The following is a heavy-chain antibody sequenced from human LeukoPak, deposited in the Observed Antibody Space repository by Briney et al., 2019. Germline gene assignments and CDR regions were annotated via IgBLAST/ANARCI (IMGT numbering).Heavy chain of an antibody. V-gene: IGHV3-23*01. J-gene: IGHJ4*02. CDR2: ISSSGDIT. CDR1: GFTFSSYG. D-gene: IGHD1-26*01. Sequence: GGSLRLSCAASGFTFSSYGMSWVRQAPGKGLEWVSGISSSGDITYYADSVKGRFTISRDNSKNTLYLQMNSLRAEDTAVYYCAKDLGASRYFDYWGQGTLVTVSS. CDR3: AKDLGASRYFDY.